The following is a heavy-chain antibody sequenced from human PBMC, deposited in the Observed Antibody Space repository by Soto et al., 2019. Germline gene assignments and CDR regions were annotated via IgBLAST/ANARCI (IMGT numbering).Heavy chain of an antibody. CDR3: ARSSMRIFGYYYYGMDV. CDR2: IIPIFGTA. Sequence: PSVKVSCKASGGTFSSYAISWVRQAPGQGLEWMGGIIPIFGTANYAQKFQGRVTITADESTSTAYMELSSLRSEDTAVYYCARSSMRIFGYYYYGMDVWGQGTTVTVSS. J-gene: IGHJ6*02. D-gene: IGHD3-3*01. CDR1: GGTFSSYA. V-gene: IGHV1-69*13.